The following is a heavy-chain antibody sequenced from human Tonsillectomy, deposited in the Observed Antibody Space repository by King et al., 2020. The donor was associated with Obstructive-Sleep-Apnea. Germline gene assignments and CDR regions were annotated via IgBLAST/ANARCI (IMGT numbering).Heavy chain of an antibody. CDR3: ARIWQQWKSEFDY. D-gene: IGHD6-19*01. V-gene: IGHV3-66*01. CDR1: GFTINSNY. J-gene: IGHJ4*02. CDR2: IYSDGST. Sequence: VQLVESGGGLVQPGGSLRLSCAASGFTINSNYMSWVRQAPGKGLECVSVIYSDGSTYYADSVKGRFAISRDNSKNTLYLQMNSLRAADTAVYYCARIWQQWKSEFDYWGQGTLVTVSS.